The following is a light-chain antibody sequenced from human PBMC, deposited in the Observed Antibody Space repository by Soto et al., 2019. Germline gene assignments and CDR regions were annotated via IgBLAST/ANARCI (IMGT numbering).Light chain of an antibody. V-gene: IGKV3-20*01. CDR2: GAS. J-gene: IGKJ1*01. CDR3: QQYSSPPRT. Sequence: EIVLTQSPGSLSLPPGERATLSCRASQSVSSYLAWYQQKPGQAPRLLIYGASSRATGFPDRFSGSGSGTDFSLTISRLEPEDSAVYYCQQYSSPPRTFGQGTKVDIK. CDR1: QSVSSY.